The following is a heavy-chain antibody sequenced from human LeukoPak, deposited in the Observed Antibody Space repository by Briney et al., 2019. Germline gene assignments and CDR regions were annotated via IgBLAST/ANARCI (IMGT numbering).Heavy chain of an antibody. J-gene: IGHJ5*02. Sequence: DSVKGRFTVSRDNGKNSLFLQMSSLRAEDTAVYYCAKWRGSYETWGQGTLVTVSS. V-gene: IGHV3-7*01. D-gene: IGHD1-26*01. CDR3: AKWRGSYET.